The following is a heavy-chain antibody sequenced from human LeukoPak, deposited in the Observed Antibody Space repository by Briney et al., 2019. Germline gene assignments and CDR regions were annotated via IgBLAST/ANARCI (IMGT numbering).Heavy chain of an antibody. D-gene: IGHD3-10*01. J-gene: IGHJ5*02. V-gene: IGHV4-59*01. CDR1: GGSISSYY. CDR3: ARSPTRNMVRRVIIRGWFEP. CDR2: IYYSGST. Sequence: SETLSLNYTVSGGSISSYYLRWFRQPPGKGLEWIGYIYYSGSTNYNPSLKSRVTISVDTSKNQFSLKLSSVTAADTAVYYCARSPTRNMVRRVIIRGWFEPWGQGTLVTVSS.